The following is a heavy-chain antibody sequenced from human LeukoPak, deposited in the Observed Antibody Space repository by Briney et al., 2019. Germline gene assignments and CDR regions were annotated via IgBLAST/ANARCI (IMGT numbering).Heavy chain of an antibody. V-gene: IGHV3-9*01. Sequence: AGGSLRLSCAASGFTFDDYAMHWVRQAPGKGLEWVSGISWNSGSIGYADSVKGRFTISRDNAKNSLYLQMNSLRAEDTAVYYCARDSYGLDYWGQGTLVTVSS. J-gene: IGHJ4*02. D-gene: IGHD5-18*01. CDR3: ARDSYGLDY. CDR1: GFTFDDYA. CDR2: ISWNSGSI.